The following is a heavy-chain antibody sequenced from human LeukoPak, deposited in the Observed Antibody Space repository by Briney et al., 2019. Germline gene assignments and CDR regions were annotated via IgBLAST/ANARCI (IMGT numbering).Heavy chain of an antibody. J-gene: IGHJ4*02. Sequence: SETLSLTCAVSGYSIISDYYWGWIRQSPGKGLEWIGSVYHSGSTHYNPSLKSRVTISVDTSKSQFSLKLNSVTAADTAMYYCARGRDPYWGQGTLVTVSS. CDR3: ARGRDPY. CDR2: VYHSGST. CDR1: GYSIISDYY. D-gene: IGHD5-24*01. V-gene: IGHV4-38-2*01.